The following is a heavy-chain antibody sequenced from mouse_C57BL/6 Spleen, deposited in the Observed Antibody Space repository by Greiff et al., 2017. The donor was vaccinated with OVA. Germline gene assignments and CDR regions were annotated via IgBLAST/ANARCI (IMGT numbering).Heavy chain of an antibody. V-gene: IGHV1-42*01. J-gene: IGHJ3*01. Sequence: VQLKESGPELVKPGASVKISCKASGYSFTGYYMNWVKQSPEKSLEWIGEINPSTGGTTYNQKFKAKATLTVDKSSSTAYMQLKSLTSEDSAVYYCASYYGSSYGWFAYWGQGTLVTVSA. CDR3: ASYYGSSYGWFAY. CDR1: GYSFTGYY. D-gene: IGHD1-1*01. CDR2: INPSTGGT.